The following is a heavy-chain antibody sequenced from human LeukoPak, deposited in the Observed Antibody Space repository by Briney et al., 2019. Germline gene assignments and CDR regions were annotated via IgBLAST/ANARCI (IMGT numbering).Heavy chain of an antibody. D-gene: IGHD3-3*01. CDR2: IKGDGSYT. J-gene: IGHJ4*02. CDR1: GFTFSSYW. CDR3: ARSDYTDY. V-gene: IGHV3-74*01. Sequence: SGGSLRLSCAASGFTFSSYWMHRVRQAPGKGLVWVSRIKGDGSYTTYADSVKGRFTISRDNAKNTLYLQMNSLRAEDTAVYYCARSDYTDYWGRGTLVTVSS.